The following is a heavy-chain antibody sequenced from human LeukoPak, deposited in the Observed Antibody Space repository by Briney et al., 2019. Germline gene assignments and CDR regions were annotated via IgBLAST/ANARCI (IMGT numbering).Heavy chain of an antibody. D-gene: IGHD6-13*01. CDR3: ARDPIAAAGTLDY. J-gene: IGHJ4*02. V-gene: IGHV3-48*01. CDR1: GFTFSSYS. Sequence: PGGSLRLSCAASGFTFSSYSMNWVRQAPGKGLEWVSYISSSSSTIYYADSVKGRFTNSRDNAKNSLYLQMNSLRAEDTAVYYCARDPIAAAGTLDYWGQGTLVTVSS. CDR2: ISSSSSTI.